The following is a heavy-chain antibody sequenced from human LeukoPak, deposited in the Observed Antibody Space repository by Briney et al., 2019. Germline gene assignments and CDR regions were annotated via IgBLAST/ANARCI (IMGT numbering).Heavy chain of an antibody. CDR2: LWYDGSSR. V-gene: IGHV3-33*01. Sequence: GGSLRLSCAASGFTFSDYGMHWVRQAPGKGLEWVAVLWYDGSSRYYADSVKGRFTISRDNSKNTLFLQMNSLRAEDSAVYYCARPYYSSAWYGDALDIWGQGTVVTVSS. CDR3: ARPYYSSAWYGDALDI. D-gene: IGHD6-19*01. J-gene: IGHJ3*02. CDR1: GFTFSDYG.